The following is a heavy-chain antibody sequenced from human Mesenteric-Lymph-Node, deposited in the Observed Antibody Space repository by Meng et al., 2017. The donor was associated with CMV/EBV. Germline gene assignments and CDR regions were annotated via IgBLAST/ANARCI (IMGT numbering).Heavy chain of an antibody. Sequence: QVQLHEGGPGLLKPSVTLSVTFAVYGGSFSGYYWNWIRQSPEKGLEWIGEINHSGSTTYNPSFTSRIIISVDTSTNQISLNMSSVTAADTAVYYCARGSSYDILTGYFDYWGQGALVTVSS. CDR2: INHSGST. V-gene: IGHV4-34*01. CDR3: ARGSSYDILTGYFDY. D-gene: IGHD3-9*01. J-gene: IGHJ4*02. CDR1: GGSFSGYY.